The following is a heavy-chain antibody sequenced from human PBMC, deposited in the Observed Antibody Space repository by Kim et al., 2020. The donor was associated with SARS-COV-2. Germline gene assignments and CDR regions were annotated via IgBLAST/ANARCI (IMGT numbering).Heavy chain of an antibody. CDR1: GLTFSSYG. CDR2: ISYDGSYK. V-gene: IGHV3-30*18. Sequence: GGSLRLSCAASGLTFSSYGMHWVRQAPGKGLEWVEVISYDGSYKYYADSVKGRFTISRDNSKNTLYLQMNSLRAEDTAVYYCAKDSRGSYGSGSYYQFDYWGQGALVTVSS. D-gene: IGHD3-10*01. J-gene: IGHJ4*02. CDR3: AKDSRGSYGSGSYYQFDY.